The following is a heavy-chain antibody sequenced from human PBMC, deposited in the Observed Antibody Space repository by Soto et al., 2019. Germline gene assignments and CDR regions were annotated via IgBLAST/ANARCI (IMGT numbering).Heavy chain of an antibody. V-gene: IGHV2-5*02. CDR2: IYWDDDK. CDR1: GFSFSTSAVG. Sequence: QITLKESGPTLVKPTQTLTLTCTFSGFSFSTSAVGVGWIRQPPGKAPEWLALIYWDDDKRYSPSLKSRLTITKDTSRNHVLITMTNMDPVDTATYYCAHVYWAASGTRYYFDYLGQGTLVTVSS. CDR3: AHVYWAASGTRYYFDY. D-gene: IGHD6-13*01. J-gene: IGHJ4*02.